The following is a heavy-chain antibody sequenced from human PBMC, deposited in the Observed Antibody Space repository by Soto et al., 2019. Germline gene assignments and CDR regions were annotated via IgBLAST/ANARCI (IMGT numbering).Heavy chain of an antibody. CDR1: GGTFSSYA. J-gene: IGHJ5*02. V-gene: IGHV1-69*13. CDR3: AREERALADCGGDCYSMSNWFDP. Sequence: SVKVSCKASGGTFSSYAISWVRQAPGQGLEWMGGIIPICDTENYAQKLQGRVKITADEATSIAYMELSSLRSEDSAVYYCAREERALADCGGDCYSMSNWFDPWGQGSLVTVAS. CDR2: IIPICDTE. D-gene: IGHD2-21*02.